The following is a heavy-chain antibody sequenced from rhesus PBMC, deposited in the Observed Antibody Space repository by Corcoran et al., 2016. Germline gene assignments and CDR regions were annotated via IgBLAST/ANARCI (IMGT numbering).Heavy chain of an antibody. V-gene: IGHV2-174*01. J-gene: IGHJ4*01. CDR2: IYWDYDK. CDR1: GFSISTSGMG. D-gene: IGHD1-26*01. Sequence: QVTLKESGPALVKPTQTLTLTCTFSGFSISTSGMGVGWIRQPPGKPLEWLALIYWDYDKYYGTSLKSRLTISKDTSKNQVVLTMTNMDPVDTATYYCARHSNWNYPGSFDSWGQGVLVTVSS. CDR3: ARHSNWNYPGSFDS.